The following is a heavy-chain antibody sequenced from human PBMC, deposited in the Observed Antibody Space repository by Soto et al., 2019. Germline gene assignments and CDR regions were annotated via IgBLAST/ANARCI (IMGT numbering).Heavy chain of an antibody. J-gene: IGHJ4*02. CDR1: GFTFSSYA. D-gene: IGHD2-15*01. CDR2: ISGSGGST. CDR3: AKDRARYCSGGSCYGGDY. V-gene: IGHV3-23*01. Sequence: PGGSLRLSCAASGFTFSSYAMSWVRQAPGKGLEWVSAISGSGGSTYYADSVKGRFTISRDNSKNTLYLQMNSLRAEDTAVYYCAKDRARYCSGGSCYGGDYWGQGTLVTVSS.